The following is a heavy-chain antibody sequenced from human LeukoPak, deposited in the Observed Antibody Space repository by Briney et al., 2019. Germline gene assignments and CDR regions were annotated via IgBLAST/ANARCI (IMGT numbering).Heavy chain of an antibody. D-gene: IGHD3-3*01. Sequence: ASVKVSCKASGGTFSSYAISWVRQAPGQGLEWMGGIIPIFGTANYAQKFQGRVTITADESTSTAYMELSSLGSEDTAVYYCARDGHPVNYDFWSGYNNWFDPWGQGTLVTVSS. CDR1: GGTFSSYA. CDR3: ARDGHPVNYDFWSGYNNWFDP. V-gene: IGHV1-69*13. J-gene: IGHJ5*02. CDR2: IIPIFGTA.